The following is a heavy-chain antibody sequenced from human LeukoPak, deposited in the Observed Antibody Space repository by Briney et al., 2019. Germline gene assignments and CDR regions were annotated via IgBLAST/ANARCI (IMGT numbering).Heavy chain of an antibody. Sequence: SGGSLRLSCAASVFTFSSYSMNWVRQAPGKGLEWVSSISSSSSYIYYADSVKGRFTIPRDNAKNSLYLQMNSLRTEDTAVYYCARDPTTYGSGSYYYYFDYWGQGTLVTVSS. CDR2: ISSSSSYI. D-gene: IGHD3-10*01. CDR1: VFTFSSYS. V-gene: IGHV3-21*01. J-gene: IGHJ4*02. CDR3: ARDPTTYGSGSYYYYFDY.